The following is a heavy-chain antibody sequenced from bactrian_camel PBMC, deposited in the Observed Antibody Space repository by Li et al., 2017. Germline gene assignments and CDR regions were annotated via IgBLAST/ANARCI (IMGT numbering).Heavy chain of an antibody. CDR1: GKC. CDR3: ATRVSSGHNY. Sequence: HVQLVESGGGSVQAGASLRLSCVASGKCMGWFRQAPGSECQFVSSSTWDGTTHYADSVKGRFTISRDNAKRAVYLQMDSLKSEDTALYYCATRVSSGHNYWGQGTQVTVS. D-gene: IGHD6*01. CDR2: STWDGTT. V-gene: IGHV3S53*01. J-gene: IGHJ4*01.